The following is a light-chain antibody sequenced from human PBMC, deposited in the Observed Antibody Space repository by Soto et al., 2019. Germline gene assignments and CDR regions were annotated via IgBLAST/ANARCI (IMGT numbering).Light chain of an antibody. CDR1: QSIGTW. V-gene: IGKV1-5*03. CDR3: QQYNSYV. CDR2: KVS. J-gene: IGKJ3*01. Sequence: DIQMTQSPSTLSASVGDRVILTCRASQSIGTWLAWYQQKPGKVPKLLIYKVSSLESGVPTRFSGSGSWTDFTLTISSLQPEDFATYYCQQYNSYVFGPGTKVDIK.